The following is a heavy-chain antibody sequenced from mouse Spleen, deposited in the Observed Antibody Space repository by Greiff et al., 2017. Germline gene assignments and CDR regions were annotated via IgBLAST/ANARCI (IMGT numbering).Heavy chain of an antibody. J-gene: IGHJ3*01. CDR2: IDPSDSYT. Sequence: QVQLQQPGAELVKPGASVKLSCKASGYTFTSYWMQWVKQRPGQGLEWIGEIDPSDSYTNYNQKFKGKATLTVDTSSSTAYMQLSSLTSEDSAVYYCARGGIYYGSSYFAYWGQGTLVTVSA. D-gene: IGHD1-1*01. CDR1: GYTFTSYW. CDR3: ARGGIYYGSSYFAY. V-gene: IGHV1-50*01.